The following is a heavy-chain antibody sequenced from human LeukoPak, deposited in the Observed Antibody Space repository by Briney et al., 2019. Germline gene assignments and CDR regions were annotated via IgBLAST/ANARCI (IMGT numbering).Heavy chain of an antibody. J-gene: IGHJ4*02. CDR3: PRDGQRRYYYESSDYRFDY. CDR1: GYTFTSYG. D-gene: IGHD3-22*01. Sequence: GAPVKVSCKASGYTFTSYGISWVRQAPGQGLEWMGWISAYNGNPNYVQKLQGRVTMTIDPSTSTIYMELRSCRSDDTTAYSRPRDGQRRYYYESSDYRFDYWGQGTLVTVSS. CDR2: ISAYNGNP. V-gene: IGHV1-18*01.